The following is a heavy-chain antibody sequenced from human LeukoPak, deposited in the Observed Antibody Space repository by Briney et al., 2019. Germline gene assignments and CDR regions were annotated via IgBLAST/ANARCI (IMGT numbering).Heavy chain of an antibody. J-gene: IGHJ4*02. CDR3: AKTSPPYFDWAPVDS. Sequence: PGGSLRLSCAASGYTFSSYAMHWLRQAPGKGLEWVAIISYDGSNKYYADSVKGRFTISRDNSKNTLSLQMNSLRAEDTAVYYRAKTSPPYFDWAPVDSWGQGTLVTVSS. D-gene: IGHD3-9*01. CDR1: GYTFSSYA. V-gene: IGHV3-30*04. CDR2: ISYDGSNK.